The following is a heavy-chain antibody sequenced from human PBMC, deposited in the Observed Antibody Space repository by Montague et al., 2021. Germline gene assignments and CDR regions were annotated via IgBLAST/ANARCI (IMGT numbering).Heavy chain of an antibody. J-gene: IGHJ6*03. Sequence: SETLSLTCTVLGDSINTYSWSWIRQPSGKGLEWIGRLSNCGSTNSNPSLKSRVSMSVDTSKNQFSLKLSSVTAADTAVYFCARDTVGASGYFYYYYMDVWGRGTTVTVSS. CDR2: LSNCGST. CDR1: GDSINTYS. CDR3: ARDTVGASGYFYYYYMDV. V-gene: IGHV4-4*07. D-gene: IGHD4-11*01.